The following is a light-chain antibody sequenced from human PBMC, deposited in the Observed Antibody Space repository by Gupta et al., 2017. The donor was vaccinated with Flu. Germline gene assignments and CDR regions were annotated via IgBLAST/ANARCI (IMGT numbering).Light chain of an antibody. V-gene: IGKV4-1*01. CDR2: WAS. CDR1: QSVLYSSTNKNY. Sequence: SLGERATINCKSSQSVLYSSTNKNYLAWSQHKPGQPPKLLIYWASTRESGVPDRFSGSGSGTDFTLTISSLQAEDVAVYYCQQYYSTPLTFGPGTKVDIK. CDR3: QQYYSTPLT. J-gene: IGKJ3*01.